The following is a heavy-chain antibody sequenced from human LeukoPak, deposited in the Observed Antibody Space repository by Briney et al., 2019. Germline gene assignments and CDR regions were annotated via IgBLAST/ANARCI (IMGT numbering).Heavy chain of an antibody. CDR1: GVSISSSSYY. J-gene: IGHJ4*02. CDR2: IYYSGST. D-gene: IGHD3-10*01. V-gene: IGHV4-39*01. CDR3: ARLVWFGSYFDY. Sequence: SETLSLTCTVSGVSISSSSYYWGWIRQPPGKGLEWIGSIYYSGSTYYNPSIKSRVTISVDTSKNKFSLKLSSVTAADTAVYYCARLVWFGSYFDYWGQGTLVTVSS.